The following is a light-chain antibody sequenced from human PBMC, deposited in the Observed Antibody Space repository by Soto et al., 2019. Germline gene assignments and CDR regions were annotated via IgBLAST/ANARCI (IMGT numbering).Light chain of an antibody. J-gene: IGKJ4*01. Sequence: EIVLIQSPATLSLSPGERATLSCRASQSVGSYLAWYQHKPGQAPRLLISDASNRATGIPARFSGSGSETDFTLTISSLEPEDSAVYYCQQRSNWPSLTFGVGTKVDI. V-gene: IGKV3-11*01. CDR3: QQRSNWPSLT. CDR1: QSVGSY. CDR2: DAS.